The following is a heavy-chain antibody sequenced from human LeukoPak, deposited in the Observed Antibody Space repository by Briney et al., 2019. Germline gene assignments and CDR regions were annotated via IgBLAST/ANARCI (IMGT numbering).Heavy chain of an antibody. Sequence: GASVKVSCKAPGGTFSSYAISWVRQAPGQGLEWMGGIIPIFGTANYAQKFQGRVTITADESTSTAYMELSSLRSEDTAVYYCARGGGGYYYYGMDVWGKGTTVTVSS. CDR3: ARGGGGYYYYGMDV. D-gene: IGHD3-10*01. V-gene: IGHV1-69*13. CDR2: IIPIFGTA. CDR1: GGTFSSYA. J-gene: IGHJ6*04.